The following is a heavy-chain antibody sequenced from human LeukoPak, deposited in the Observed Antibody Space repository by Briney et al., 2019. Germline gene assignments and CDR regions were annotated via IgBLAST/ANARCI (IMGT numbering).Heavy chain of an antibody. CDR1: GFTFTSYT. CDR2: ISGSGNFI. Sequence: PGGSLRLSCAASGFTFTSYTMNWVRQAPGKGLEWISHISGSGNFIYYADSVEGRFSISRDNAKNSLYLQMNSLRVEDTAVYYCARGTPHLDYWGQGTLVTVSS. D-gene: IGHD1-26*01. J-gene: IGHJ4*02. V-gene: IGHV3-48*01. CDR3: ARGTPHLDY.